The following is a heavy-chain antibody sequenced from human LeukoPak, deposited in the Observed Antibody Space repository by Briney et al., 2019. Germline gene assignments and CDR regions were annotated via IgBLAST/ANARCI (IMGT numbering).Heavy chain of an antibody. D-gene: IGHD3-22*01. Sequence: SQTLSLTCTVSGGSISSGGFWNWIRQHPREGLESIGYIYHTGTTYYNPSLKSRVTISVDTSKNQFSLKLSSVTAADTAVYYCARDSSGYYWFDPWGQGTLVTVSS. CDR2: IYHTGTT. CDR1: GGSISSGGF. J-gene: IGHJ5*02. V-gene: IGHV4-31*03. CDR3: ARDSSGYYWFDP.